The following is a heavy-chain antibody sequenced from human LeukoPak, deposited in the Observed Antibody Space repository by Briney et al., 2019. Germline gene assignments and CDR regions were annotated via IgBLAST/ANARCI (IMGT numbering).Heavy chain of an antibody. CDR3: ARYYDFWSAHDY. Sequence: PGGSLRLSCAASGYTFTSYGISCVRQAPGQGLEWMGWISAYNGNTNYAQKLQGRVTMTTDTSTSTAYMELRSLRSDDTAVYYCARYYDFWSAHDYWGQGTLVTVSS. CDR1: GYTFTSYG. J-gene: IGHJ4*02. CDR2: ISAYNGNT. V-gene: IGHV1-18*01. D-gene: IGHD3-3*01.